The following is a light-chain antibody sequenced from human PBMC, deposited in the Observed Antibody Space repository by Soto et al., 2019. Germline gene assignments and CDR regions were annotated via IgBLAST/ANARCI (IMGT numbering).Light chain of an antibody. V-gene: IGKV1-39*01. CDR3: QQSHSNPWT. CDR1: QTITTY. Sequence: DIQMTQSPSSLSASVGDRVTITCRASQTITTYLNWYQQKPGKAPQLLIYGASSLQSGVPSRFTGSGSGTDFTLTISSVQPEDFVTYHCQQSHSNPWTFGQGTKVEIK. CDR2: GAS. J-gene: IGKJ1*01.